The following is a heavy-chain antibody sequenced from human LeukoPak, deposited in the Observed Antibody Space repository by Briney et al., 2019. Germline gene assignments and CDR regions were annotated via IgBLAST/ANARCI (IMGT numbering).Heavy chain of an antibody. J-gene: IGHJ4*02. D-gene: IGHD3-3*01. CDR3: ARGSSPITIFGVVIIPVGFDY. Sequence: SETLSLTCTVSGHSINSDYYWAWVRQPPGKGLEWIGSIYHSGSTYYGPALKSRVTISVDTSKNQFSLKLSSVTAADTAVYYCARGSSPITIFGVVIIPVGFDYWGQGTLVTVSS. CDR2: IYHSGST. V-gene: IGHV4-38-2*02. CDR1: GHSINSDYY.